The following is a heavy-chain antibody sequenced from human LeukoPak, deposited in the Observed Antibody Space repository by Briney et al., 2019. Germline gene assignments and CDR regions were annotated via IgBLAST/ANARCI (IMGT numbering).Heavy chain of an antibody. J-gene: IGHJ4*02. D-gene: IGHD2-2*01. Sequence: PSETLSLTCAVSGGSISSGGYSWSWIRQPPGKGLEWIGYIYHGGSTYYNPSLKSRVTISVDRSKNQFSLKLSSVSAADTAVYYCASTYCSSTSCYVGTTPLFDYWGQGTLVTVSS. CDR2: IYHGGST. V-gene: IGHV4-30-2*01. CDR3: ASTYCSSTSCYVGTTPLFDY. CDR1: GGSISSGGYS.